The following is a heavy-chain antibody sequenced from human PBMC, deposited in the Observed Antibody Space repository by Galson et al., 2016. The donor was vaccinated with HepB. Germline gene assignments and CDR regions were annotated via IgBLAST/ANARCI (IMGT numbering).Heavy chain of an antibody. J-gene: IGHJ4*02. V-gene: IGHV1-24*01. D-gene: IGHD3-10*01. CDR3: AKSYGSGSRWPLEY. CDR2: FDPEDGET. Sequence: SVKVSCKVSGYTFSELSMHWVRQAPGKGLEWMGGFDPEDGETIYAQTFQGRVTMTEDTSTDTAYMELSSLRGEDTAFYYCAKSYGSGSRWPLEYWGQGTLVTVSS. CDR1: GYTFSELS.